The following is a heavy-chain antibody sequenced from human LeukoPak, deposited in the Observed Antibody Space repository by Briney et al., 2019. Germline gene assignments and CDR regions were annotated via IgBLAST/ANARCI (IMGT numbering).Heavy chain of an antibody. V-gene: IGHV4-30-4*08. CDR2: IYYSGST. D-gene: IGHD3-10*01. Sequence: TPSQTLSLTCTVSGGSISSGDYYWSWIRQPPGKGLEWIGYIYYSGSTYYNPSLKSRVTISVDTSKNQFSLKLSSVTAADTAVYYCARDLEQPFGELSFDYWGQGTLVTVSS. J-gene: IGHJ4*02. CDR3: ARDLEQPFGELSFDY. CDR1: GGSISSGDYY.